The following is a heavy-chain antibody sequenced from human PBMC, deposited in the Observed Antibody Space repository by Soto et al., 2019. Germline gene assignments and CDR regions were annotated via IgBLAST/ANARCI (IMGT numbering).Heavy chain of an antibody. CDR2: ISSNGGST. D-gene: IGHD1-26*01. J-gene: IGHJ4*02. CDR1: GFTFSSYA. V-gene: IGHV3-64D*06. Sequence: QPGGSLRLSCSASGFTFSSYAMHWVRQAPGKGLEYVSAISSNGGSTYYADSAKGRFTISRDNSKNTLYLQMSSLRAEDTAVYYCVKESGSEAFDYWGQGTLVTVSS. CDR3: VKESGSEAFDY.